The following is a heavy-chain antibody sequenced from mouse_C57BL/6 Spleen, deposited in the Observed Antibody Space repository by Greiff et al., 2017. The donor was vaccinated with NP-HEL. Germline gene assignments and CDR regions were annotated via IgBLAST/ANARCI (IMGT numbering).Heavy chain of an antibody. CDR2: INSDGGST. V-gene: IGHV5-2*03. CDR3: ARRGTTVVASDWYFDV. J-gene: IGHJ1*03. D-gene: IGHD1-1*01. CDR1: EYEFPSHD. Sequence: DVKLVESGGGLVQPGESLKLSCESNEYEFPSHDMSWVRKTPEKRLELVAAINSDGGSTYYPDTMERRFIISRDNTKKTLYLQMSSLRSEDTAVYYCARRGTTVVASDWYFDVWGTGTTVTVSS.